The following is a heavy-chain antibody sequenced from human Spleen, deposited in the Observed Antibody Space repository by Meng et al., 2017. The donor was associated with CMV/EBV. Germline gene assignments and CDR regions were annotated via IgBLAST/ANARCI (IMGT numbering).Heavy chain of an antibody. V-gene: IGHV1-18*01. CDR2: ISAYNVNT. J-gene: IGHJ4*02. CDR3: AKGQSYYYGSGSYDY. CDR1: GGTLISYS. D-gene: IGHD3-10*01. Sequence: ASVKVSCKASGGTLISYSVNWVRQAPGQGLECMGWISAYNVNTKYAQKFQGRVTMTIETSTSTAYMELRSLRSDDTAVYYCAKGQSYYYGSGSYDYWGQGTLVTVSS.